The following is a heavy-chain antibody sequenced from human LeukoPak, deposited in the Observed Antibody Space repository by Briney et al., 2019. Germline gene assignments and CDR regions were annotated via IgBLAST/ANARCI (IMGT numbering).Heavy chain of an antibody. J-gene: IGHJ4*02. V-gene: IGHV3-73*01. D-gene: IGHD3-3*01. CDR2: IRSKANSYAT. CDR1: GFTFSGSA. Sequence: GGSLRLSCAASGFTFSGSAMHWVRQASGKGLEWVGRIRSKANSYATAYAASVKGRFTISRDDSKNTAYLQMNSLKTEDTAVYYCTYAFWSGYYTRNFDYWGQGTLVTVSS. CDR3: TYAFWSGYYTRNFDY.